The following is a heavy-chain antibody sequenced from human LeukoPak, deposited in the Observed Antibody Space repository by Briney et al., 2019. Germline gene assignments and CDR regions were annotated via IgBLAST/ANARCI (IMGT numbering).Heavy chain of an antibody. D-gene: IGHD1-14*01. V-gene: IGHV3-30-3*01. Sequence: GGSLRLSCAASGFTISNYAMHWVRQAPGEGLEWVAVISYDGSNKYNEESEKGRFTISRDKSKNTLYLQMDSLRAEETAVYNSATRSCGRTGSPLWPLDFWGQGSLVMVSS. J-gene: IGHJ4*02. CDR1: GFTISNYA. CDR3: ATRSCGRTGSPLWPLDF. CDR2: ISYDGSNK.